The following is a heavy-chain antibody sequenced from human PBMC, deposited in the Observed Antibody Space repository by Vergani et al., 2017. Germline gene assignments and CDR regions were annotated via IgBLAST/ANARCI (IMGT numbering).Heavy chain of an antibody. CDR3: AKGRGYCSGGSCYSYYFDY. CDR2: ISGIGDST. J-gene: IGHJ4*02. V-gene: IGHV3-23*01. CDR1: GFTFSSYA. D-gene: IGHD2-15*01. Sequence: EVQLLESGGGLVQPGGSLRLSCAASGFTFSSYAMSWVRQAPGKGLEWVSAISGIGDSTYYADSVKGRFTISRDNAKNTLYLQMNSLRAEDTAVFHCAKGRGYCSGGSCYSYYFDYWGQGTLVTVSS.